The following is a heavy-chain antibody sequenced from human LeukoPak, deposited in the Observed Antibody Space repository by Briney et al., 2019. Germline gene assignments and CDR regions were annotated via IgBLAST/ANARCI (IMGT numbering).Heavy chain of an antibody. CDR3: AREEDRGKAFDI. Sequence: EPSETLSLTCTVSGGSISSSSYYWGWIRQPPGKGLEWIGYIYYSGSTNYNPSLKSRVTISVDTSKNQLSLKLTSVTAADTAVYYCAREEDRGKAFDIWGQGTMVTVSS. D-gene: IGHD3-10*01. CDR1: GGSISSSSYY. V-gene: IGHV4-61*01. CDR2: IYYSGST. J-gene: IGHJ3*02.